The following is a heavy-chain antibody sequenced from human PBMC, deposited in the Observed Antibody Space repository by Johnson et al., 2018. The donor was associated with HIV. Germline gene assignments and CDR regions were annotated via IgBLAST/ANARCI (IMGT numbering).Heavy chain of an antibody. D-gene: IGHD1-1*01. V-gene: IGHV3-66*03. J-gene: IGHJ3*02. Sequence: VQLVESGGGLIQPGGSLRLSCAASGFSVRTNYMSWVRQAPGKGLEWVSVIYSGGSTYYADSVKGRFTISRDNSKNTLYLEMNSLRGADTAVYYCANFYTDNTLGLFGAFDIWGQGTMVTVSS. CDR2: IYSGGST. CDR1: GFSVRTNY. CDR3: ANFYTDNTLGLFGAFDI.